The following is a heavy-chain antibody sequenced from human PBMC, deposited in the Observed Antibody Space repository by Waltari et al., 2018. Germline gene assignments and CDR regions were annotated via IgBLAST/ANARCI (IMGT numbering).Heavy chain of an antibody. CDR1: GYTFSNLG. J-gene: IGHJ4*02. D-gene: IGHD2-21*01. V-gene: IGHV1-18*01. CDR2: ISGYNGNT. Sequence: PPVASGGEVKKPWASVEVSFGASGYTFSNLGYCRVRQAPGEGFEWMGWISGYNGNTNYVQKFQDRVTMTTDTSTNTAYMELRSLRSDDTAVYYCARDLSLAPTTLMVVPPPFDYWGQGTLVTVSS. CDR3: ARDLSLAPTTLMVVPPPFDY.